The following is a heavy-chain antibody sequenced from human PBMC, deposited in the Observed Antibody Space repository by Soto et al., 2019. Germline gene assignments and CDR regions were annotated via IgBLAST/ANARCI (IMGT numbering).Heavy chain of an antibody. CDR3: ARDRLSLYGDQGPFDY. CDR1: GVSISSGGYY. D-gene: IGHD4-17*01. V-gene: IGHV4-31*03. Sequence: QVQLQESGPGLVKPSQTLSLTCTVSGVSISSGGYYWSWIRQHPGKGLEWIGYIYYSGSTYYNPSLKGRLTIPVDTSKNQFSLKLSSVTAADTAVYYCARDRLSLYGDQGPFDYWGQGTLVTVSS. CDR2: IYYSGST. J-gene: IGHJ4*02.